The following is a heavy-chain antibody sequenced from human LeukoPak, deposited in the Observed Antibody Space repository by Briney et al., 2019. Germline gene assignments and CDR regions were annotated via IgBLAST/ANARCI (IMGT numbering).Heavy chain of an antibody. D-gene: IGHD3-3*01. CDR2: FDPEDGET. J-gene: IGHJ4*02. V-gene: IGHV1-24*01. Sequence: ASVKVSCKVSGYTLTELSMHWVRQAPGKGLGWMGGFDPEDGETIYAQKFQGRVTMTEDTSTDTAYMELSSLRSEDTAVYYCATTGRYYDFWSGYIHWGQGTLVTVSS. CDR1: GYTLTELS. CDR3: ATTGRYYDFWSGYIH.